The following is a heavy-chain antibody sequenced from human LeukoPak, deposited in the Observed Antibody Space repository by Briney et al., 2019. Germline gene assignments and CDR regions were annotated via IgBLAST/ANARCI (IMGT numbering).Heavy chain of an antibody. J-gene: IGHJ4*02. V-gene: IGHV3-49*04. CDR2: IRSKAYGGTT. CDR1: GFTFGDYA. CDR3: TRQSGVKSYFY. Sequence: GGSLRLSCTASGFTFGDYAMSWVRQAPGKGREWVGFIRSKAYGGTTEYAASAKGRFTISRDDSKSIAYLQMNSLKTEDTAVYYCTRQSGVKSYFYWGQGTLVTVSS. D-gene: IGHD2-15*01.